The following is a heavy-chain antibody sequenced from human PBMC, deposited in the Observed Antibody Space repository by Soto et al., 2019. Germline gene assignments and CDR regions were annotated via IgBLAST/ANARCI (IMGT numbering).Heavy chain of an antibody. D-gene: IGHD5-12*01. CDR1: GGSVSSGSYY. Sequence: SETLSLTCTVSGGSVSSGSYYWSWIRQPPGKGLEWIGYIYYSGSTNYNPSLKSRVTISVDTSKNQFSLKLSSVTAADTAVYYCARDVGLRPSWFDPWGQGTLVTVSS. J-gene: IGHJ5*02. CDR3: ARDVGLRPSWFDP. CDR2: IYYSGST. V-gene: IGHV4-61*01.